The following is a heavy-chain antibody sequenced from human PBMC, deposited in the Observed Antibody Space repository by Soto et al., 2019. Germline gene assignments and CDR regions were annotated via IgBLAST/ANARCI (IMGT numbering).Heavy chain of an antibody. CDR1: GFTFSSYG. D-gene: IGHD6-13*01. J-gene: IGHJ6*02. CDR2: ISYDGSNK. Sequence: GGSLRLSCAASGFTFSSYGMHWVRQAPGKGLEWVAVISYDGSNKYYADSVKGRFTISRDNSKNTLYLQMNSLRAEDTAVYYCAKDIWEAGYSSSWYGNYYYYGMDVWGQGTTVTVSS. V-gene: IGHV3-30*18. CDR3: AKDIWEAGYSSSWYGNYYYYGMDV.